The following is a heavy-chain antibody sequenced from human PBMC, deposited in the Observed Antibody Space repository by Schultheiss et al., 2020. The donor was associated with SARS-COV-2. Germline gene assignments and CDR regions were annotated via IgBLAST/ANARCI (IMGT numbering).Heavy chain of an antibody. CDR3: AKIFVVVVAANGMDV. J-gene: IGHJ6*02. CDR2: ISGSGGST. Sequence: GGSLRLSCSASGFAFSSYAMHWVRQAPGKGLEWVSAISGSGGSTYYADSVKGRFTISRDNSKNTLYLQMNSLRLEDTAVYYCAKIFVVVVAANGMDVWGQGTTVTVSS. D-gene: IGHD2-15*01. V-gene: IGHV3-23*01. CDR1: GFAFSSYA.